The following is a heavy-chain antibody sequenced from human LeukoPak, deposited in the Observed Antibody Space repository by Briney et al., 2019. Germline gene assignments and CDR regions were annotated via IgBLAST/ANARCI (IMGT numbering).Heavy chain of an antibody. CDR2: ISWDGDST. Sequence: GGSLRLSCAASGFTLDDYGMSWVRQAPGKGLECVSLISWDGDSTYYSDSVKGRFTISRDNNKNSLYLQMNSLRTEDTALYYCATAPYDSIGIFDYWGQGTLVTVSS. CDR3: ATAPYDSIGIFDY. V-gene: IGHV3-43D*03. D-gene: IGHD3-22*01. J-gene: IGHJ4*02. CDR1: GFTLDDYG.